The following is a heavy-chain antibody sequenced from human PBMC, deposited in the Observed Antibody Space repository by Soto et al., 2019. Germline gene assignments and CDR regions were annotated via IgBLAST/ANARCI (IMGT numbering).Heavy chain of an antibody. J-gene: IGHJ4*02. D-gene: IGHD2-15*01. CDR2: ISYGGST. CDR3: ARHDRGGTRKYYFDF. V-gene: IGHV4-39*01. CDR1: GGSISSSGFS. Sequence: QLQLQESGPGLVKPSETLSLICTVSGGSISSSGFSWAWIRQPPGKGLEWIGDISYGGSTYYRPTLKIRGTISVDTSKSQFSLSLSSVTGADTAVYYCARHDRGGTRKYYFDFWGQGILVTVSS.